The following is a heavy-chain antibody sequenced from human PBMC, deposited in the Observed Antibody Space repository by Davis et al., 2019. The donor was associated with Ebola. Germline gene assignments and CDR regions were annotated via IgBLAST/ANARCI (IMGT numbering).Heavy chain of an antibody. J-gene: IGHJ6*02. CDR2: ISSSSSYI. D-gene: IGHD6-13*01. CDR1: GFTFSSYS. CDR3: ARDAMPGGIAAAVGDYYYYGMDV. Sequence: PGGSLRLSCAASGFTFSSYSMNWVRQAPGKGLEWVSSISSSSSYIYYADSVKGRFTISRDNAKNSLYLQMNSLRAEDTAVYYCARDAMPGGIAAAVGDYYYYGMDVWGQGTTVTVSS. V-gene: IGHV3-21*01.